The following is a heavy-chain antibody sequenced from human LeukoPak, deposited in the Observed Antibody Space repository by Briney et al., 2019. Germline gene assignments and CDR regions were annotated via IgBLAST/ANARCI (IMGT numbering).Heavy chain of an antibody. Sequence: PGGSLRLSCSASGFPFSSYAMHWVRQAPGKGLEYVSAINSGGSTYYADSVKGRFTISRDNSKNTLYLQMNSLRAEDTAVYYCARRADDAFDIWGQGTMVTVSS. CDR3: ARRADDAFDI. V-gene: IGHV3-64*04. CDR2: INSGGST. J-gene: IGHJ3*02. CDR1: GFPFSSYA.